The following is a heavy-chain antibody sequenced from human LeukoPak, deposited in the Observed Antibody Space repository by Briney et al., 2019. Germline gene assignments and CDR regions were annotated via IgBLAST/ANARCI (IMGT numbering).Heavy chain of an antibody. D-gene: IGHD2-2*01. J-gene: IGHJ5*02. CDR1: GFTFSRHG. CDR3: ARRLTQYDCFDP. CDR2: ISNDGSRK. V-gene: IGHV3-30*03. Sequence: GRSLRLSCAPSGFTFSRHGMHWVRQAPGKGLEWVAIISNDGSRKYYAHSVEGRFTISRDNSKNTLYLQMDSLRAEDTAVYYCARRLTQYDCFDPWGQGILVTVPS.